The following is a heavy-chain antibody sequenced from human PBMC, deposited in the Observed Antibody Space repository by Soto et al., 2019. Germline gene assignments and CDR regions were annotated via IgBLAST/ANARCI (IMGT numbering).Heavy chain of an antibody. D-gene: IGHD2-2*01. CDR3: ATDGSYAQHV. V-gene: IGHV3-74*01. Sequence: GSLRLSCAASGFTFSNTWMHWVRQAPGKGLVWVSHINSDGTTTTYADSVKGRFTISRDNAKNTVHLQMNSLRAEDTAVYYCATDGSYAQHVWGQGTTVTVSS. CDR2: INSDGTTT. J-gene: IGHJ6*02. CDR1: GFTFSNTW.